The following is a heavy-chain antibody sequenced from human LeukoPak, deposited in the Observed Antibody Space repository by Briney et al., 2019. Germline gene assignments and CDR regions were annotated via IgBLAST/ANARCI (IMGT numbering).Heavy chain of an antibody. CDR3: ARPKSGYFDY. CDR2: ISAYNGNT. D-gene: IGHD2-15*01. V-gene: IGHV1-18*04. CDR1: GYTFTGYY. Sequence: ASVKVSCKASGYTFTGYYMHWVRQAPGQGLEWMGWISAYNGNTNYAQKLQGRVTMTTDTSTSTAYMELRSLRSDDTAVYYCARPKSGYFDYWGQGTLVTVSS. J-gene: IGHJ4*02.